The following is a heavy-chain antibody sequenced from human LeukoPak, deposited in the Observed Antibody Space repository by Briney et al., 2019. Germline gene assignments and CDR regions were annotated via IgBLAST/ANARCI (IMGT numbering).Heavy chain of an antibody. J-gene: IGHJ5*02. D-gene: IGHD5-12*01. CDR1: GFTVSSNY. V-gene: IGHV3-53*05. Sequence: GGSLRLSCAASGFTVSSNYMNWVRQAPGKGLEWVSVIYSGGSTYYADSVKGRFTISRDNSKNTLYLQMNSLRAEDTAVYYCARDGSIVATMGNWFDPWGQGTLVTVSS. CDR2: IYSGGST. CDR3: ARDGSIVATMGNWFDP.